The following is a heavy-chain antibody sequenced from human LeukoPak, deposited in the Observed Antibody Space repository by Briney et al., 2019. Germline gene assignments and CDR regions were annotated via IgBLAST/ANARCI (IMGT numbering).Heavy chain of an antibody. CDR2: IYYTGNT. D-gene: IGHD3/OR15-3a*01. CDR1: GISISSSNSY. V-gene: IGHV4-39*01. Sequence: TSETLSLTCTVSGISISSSNSYWGWIRQPPGKGLEWIGSIYYTGNTYYNASLKSRVTISIDTSKNQISLRLTSVTAADTAMYYCARQTGSGLFTLPGGQGTLVTVSS. J-gene: IGHJ4*02. CDR3: ARQTGSGLFTLP.